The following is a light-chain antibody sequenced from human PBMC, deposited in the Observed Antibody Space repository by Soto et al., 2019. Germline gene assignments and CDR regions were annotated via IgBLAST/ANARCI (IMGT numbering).Light chain of an antibody. J-gene: IGKJ1*01. V-gene: IGKV3-11*01. CDR3: QPRSNWPPT. CDR2: DES. Sequence: IVSTQTPATPSLSPDERTTLSCRASQSVSSYLAWYQQKPGQAPRLLIYDESNRDTGIPARFSGSGTGTNFTHTICSLEPQKFEGYYCQPRSNWPPTFVQWTKV. CDR1: QSVSSY.